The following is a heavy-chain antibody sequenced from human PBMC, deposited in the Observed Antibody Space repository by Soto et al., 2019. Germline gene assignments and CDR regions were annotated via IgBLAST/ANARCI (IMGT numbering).Heavy chain of an antibody. V-gene: IGHV3-23*01. CDR3: AKVPSEDYDFWSGYYFRFDP. D-gene: IGHD3-3*01. CDR1: GFTFSSYA. Sequence: GGSLRLSCAAPGFTFSSYAMSWVRQAPGKGLEWVSAISGSGGSTYYADSVKGRFTISRDNSKNTLYLQMNSLRAEDTAVYYCAKVPSEDYDFWSGYYFRFDPWGQGTLVTVSS. CDR2: ISGSGGST. J-gene: IGHJ5*02.